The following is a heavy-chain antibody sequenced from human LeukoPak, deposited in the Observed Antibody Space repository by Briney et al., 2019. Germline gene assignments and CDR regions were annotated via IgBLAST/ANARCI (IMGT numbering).Heavy chain of an antibody. D-gene: IGHD3-22*01. CDR1: EITLSNYG. CDR2: ISDSGGST. CDR3: AKRGVVIRVILVGFHKEAYYFDS. Sequence: GGSLRLSCAVSEITLSNYGMSWVRQAPGKGLEWVAGISDSGGSTNYADAVKGRFPISRDNPKNTLYLQMNSLRAEDTAVYFCAKRGVVIRVILVGFHKEAYYFDSWGQGALVTVSS. V-gene: IGHV3-23*01. J-gene: IGHJ4*02.